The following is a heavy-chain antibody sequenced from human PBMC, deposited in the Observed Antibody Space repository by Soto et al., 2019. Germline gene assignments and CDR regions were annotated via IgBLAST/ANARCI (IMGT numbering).Heavy chain of an antibody. D-gene: IGHD3-3*01. V-gene: IGHV4-39*01. CDR1: GGSISSSSYY. CDR2: IYYSGST. Sequence: SETLSLTCTVSGGSISSSSYYWGWIRQPPGKGLEWIGSIYYSGSTYYNPSLKSRVTISVDTSKNQFSLKLSSVTAADTAVYYCARLGYYDFWSGTSISVDYWGQGTLVTVS. CDR3: ARLGYYDFWSGTSISVDY. J-gene: IGHJ4*02.